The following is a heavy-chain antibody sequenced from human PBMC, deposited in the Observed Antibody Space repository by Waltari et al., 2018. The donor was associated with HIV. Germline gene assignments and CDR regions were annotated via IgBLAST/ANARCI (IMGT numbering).Heavy chain of an antibody. J-gene: IGHJ4*02. CDR2: ISRDGSSK. V-gene: IGHV3-30*01. Sequence: QVQLVESGGGLVQPGGSLSLSCAASGSIFRDFAIHWVRQAPGKGLEWVAVISRDGSSKYYADSVQGRFTISRDNSKNSLHLHMNSLRPKDTAVYYCAREGIVAAPFDFWGLGTLVTVSS. D-gene: IGHD2-15*01. CDR3: AREGIVAAPFDF. CDR1: GSIFRDFA.